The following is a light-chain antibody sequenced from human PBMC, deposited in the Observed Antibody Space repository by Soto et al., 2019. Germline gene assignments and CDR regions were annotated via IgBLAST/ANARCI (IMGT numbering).Light chain of an antibody. CDR1: QSVLYSSNNKNY. CDR3: QQCYSTPRT. J-gene: IGKJ1*01. V-gene: IGKV4-1*01. Sequence: DIVMTQSPDSLAVSLGERATINCKSSQSVLYSSNNKNYLTWYQKKPGQPPKVLIYWASTRESGVPDRFSGSGSGTDFTLTISSLQAEDVAVYYCQQCYSTPRTFGQGTKVEIK. CDR2: WAS.